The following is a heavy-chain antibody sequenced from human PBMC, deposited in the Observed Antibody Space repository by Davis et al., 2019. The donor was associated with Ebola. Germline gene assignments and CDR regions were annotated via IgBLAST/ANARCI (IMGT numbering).Heavy chain of an antibody. CDR2: ISGTGYYT. Sequence: GESLKISCAASGFTFSSYALSWVRQAPGKGLEWVSTISGTGYYTYYADSVAGRFTISRDNSKNTVYLQMDSLRADDTAIYYCAIGVRGSLEPNDYSDYGDGVFDSWGLGTLVTVSS. CDR3: AIGVRGSLEPNDYSDYGDGVFDS. V-gene: IGHV3-23*01. CDR1: GFTFSSYA. J-gene: IGHJ5*01. D-gene: IGHD4-11*01.